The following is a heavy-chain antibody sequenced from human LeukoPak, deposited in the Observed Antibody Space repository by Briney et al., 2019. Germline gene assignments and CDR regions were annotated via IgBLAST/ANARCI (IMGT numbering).Heavy chain of an antibody. CDR3: ARDSSDIRGLIAH. CDR1: GYTFTSYY. Sequence: SVKVSCKASGYTFTSYYMHWVRQAPGQGLEWMGGITPLFGTANYAQKFQGRVTITADESASTAYMELSSLRSEDTAVYYCARDSSDIRGLIAHWGQGTLVTVSS. CDR2: ITPLFGTA. V-gene: IGHV1-69*13. D-gene: IGHD3-10*01. J-gene: IGHJ1*01.